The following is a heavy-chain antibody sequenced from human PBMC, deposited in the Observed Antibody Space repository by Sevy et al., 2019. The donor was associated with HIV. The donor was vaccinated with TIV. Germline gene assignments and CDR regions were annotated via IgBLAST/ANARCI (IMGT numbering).Heavy chain of an antibody. Sequence: GGSLRLSCAASGFTFSSYGMHWVRQAPGKGLEWVAVISYDGSNKYYADSVKGRFTISRDNSKNTLYLQMNSLRAEDTAVYYWAKDGGYYDSSGYLDYWGQGTLVTVSS. CDR1: GFTFSSYG. V-gene: IGHV3-30*18. CDR3: AKDGGYYDSSGYLDY. J-gene: IGHJ4*02. D-gene: IGHD3-22*01. CDR2: ISYDGSNK.